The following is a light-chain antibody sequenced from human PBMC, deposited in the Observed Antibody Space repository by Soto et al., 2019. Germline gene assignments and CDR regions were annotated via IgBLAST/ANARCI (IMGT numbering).Light chain of an antibody. CDR2: DNN. V-gene: IGLV1-51*01. CDR3: GTWDSSLGVGV. CDR1: SSNIGDNY. J-gene: IGLJ2*01. Sequence: QSVLTQPPSVSAAPGQRVTISCSGSSSNIGDNYVSWYQKLPGPAPKLLISDNNKRPSGIPDRFSGSKSGTSATLGITGLQTGDEADYYCGTWDSSLGVGVFGGGTKRTVL.